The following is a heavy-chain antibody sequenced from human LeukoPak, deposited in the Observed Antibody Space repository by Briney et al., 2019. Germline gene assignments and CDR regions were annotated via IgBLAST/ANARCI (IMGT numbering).Heavy chain of an antibody. CDR2: IYYSGST. V-gene: IGHV4-59*12. D-gene: IGHD3-3*01. CDR3: ASRAIFGVVTY. CDR1: GGSISSYY. Sequence: PSETLSLTCTVSGGSISSYYWSWIRQPPGKGLEWIGYIYYSGSTNYNPSLKSRVTISVDTSKNQFSLKLSSVTAADTAVYYCASRAIFGVVTYWGQGTLVTVSS. J-gene: IGHJ4*02.